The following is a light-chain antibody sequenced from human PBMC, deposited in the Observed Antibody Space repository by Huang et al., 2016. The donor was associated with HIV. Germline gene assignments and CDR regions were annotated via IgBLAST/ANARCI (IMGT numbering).Light chain of an antibody. V-gene: IGKV1-8*01. CDR1: QDISKY. CDR2: TSS. J-gene: IGKJ1*01. CDR3: QQYYTYPRGT. Sequence: AIRITQSPSSLSASAGDRVTITCRASQDISKYLAWYQQETGKSPKLRSYTSSTLQSGVPSMFSGSGSGTDFTLTIDSLQSEDFATYYCQQYYTYPRGTFGQGTKVEIK.